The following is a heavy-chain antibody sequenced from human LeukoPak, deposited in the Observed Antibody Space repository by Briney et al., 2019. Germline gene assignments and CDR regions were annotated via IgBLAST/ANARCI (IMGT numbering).Heavy chain of an antibody. J-gene: IGHJ3*02. Sequence: ASVKVSCKASGYTFTTFGICWVRQAPGQGLEWMGIMNPKNGSTTYAQKFQGGLTMTRDTSTSTVYMELSSLRSEDTAVYYCASGDFIAVAGTRSSAFDIWGQGTMVTVSS. CDR3: ASGDFIAVAGTRSSAFDI. V-gene: IGHV1-46*01. CDR2: MNPKNGST. D-gene: IGHD6-19*01. CDR1: GYTFTTFG.